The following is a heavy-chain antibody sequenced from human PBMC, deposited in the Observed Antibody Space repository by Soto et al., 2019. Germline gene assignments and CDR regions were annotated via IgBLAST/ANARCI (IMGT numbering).Heavy chain of an antibody. Sequence: PSETLSLTCTVSGGSISSYYWSWIRQPPGKGLEWIGYIYYSGSTNYNPSLKSRVTISVDRSKNQFSLKLSSVTAADTAVYYCARGVATIESFDYWGQGTLVTVSS. CDR2: IYYSGST. CDR3: ARGVATIESFDY. CDR1: GGSISSYY. J-gene: IGHJ4*02. V-gene: IGHV4-59*12. D-gene: IGHD5-12*01.